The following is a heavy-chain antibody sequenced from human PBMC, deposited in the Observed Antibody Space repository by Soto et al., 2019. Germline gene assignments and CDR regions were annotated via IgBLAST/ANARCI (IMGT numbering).Heavy chain of an antibody. V-gene: IGHV3-30*18. Sequence: QVPLVESGGGVVQPGRSLRLSSAASGFTFSHYAMHWVRQAPGKGLEWVALMSYDGSNEYYADSVKGRFTISRDNSKNTLYLQMNRLRAEDTAVYYCAKDGSHNFDYWGQGTLVTVSS. J-gene: IGHJ4*02. CDR2: MSYDGSNE. CDR1: GFTFSHYA. D-gene: IGHD1-26*01. CDR3: AKDGSHNFDY.